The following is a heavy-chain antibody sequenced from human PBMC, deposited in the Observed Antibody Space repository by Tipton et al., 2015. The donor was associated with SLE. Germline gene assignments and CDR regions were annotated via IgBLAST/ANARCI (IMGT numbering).Heavy chain of an antibody. CDR3: ARPLGSGWVPFDY. CDR1: GGSFSGYS. V-gene: IGHV4-34*01. Sequence: TLSLTCTVYGGSFSGYSLSWIRQPPGKGLEWIGEIQHSGNTNYNPSLKSRVNISVDTSKNQFFLNLNSVTVADTAVYYCARPLGSGWVPFDYWGQGTLVTVSS. D-gene: IGHD6-19*01. J-gene: IGHJ4*02. CDR2: IQHSGNT.